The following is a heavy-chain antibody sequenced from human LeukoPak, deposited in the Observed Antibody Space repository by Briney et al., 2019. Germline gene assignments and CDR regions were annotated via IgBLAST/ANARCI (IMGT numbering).Heavy chain of an antibody. J-gene: IGHJ4*02. CDR1: GYTFTSYG. CDR3: ARDRGVDYYDILTGYYLPFDY. V-gene: IGHV1-18*01. CDR2: ISAYNGNT. Sequence: ASVKVSCKASGYTFTSYGISWVRQAPGQGLEWMGWISAYNGNTNYAQKLQGRVTMTTDTSTSTAYMELRSLRSDDTAVYYCARDRGVDYYDILTGYYLPFDYWGQGTLVTVSS. D-gene: IGHD3-9*01.